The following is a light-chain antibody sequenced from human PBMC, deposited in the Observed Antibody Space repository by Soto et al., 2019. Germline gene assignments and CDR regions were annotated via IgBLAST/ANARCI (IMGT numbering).Light chain of an antibody. CDR3: SSYTTSNTRQIV. CDR2: DVS. V-gene: IGLV2-14*03. CDR1: SSDVGGYNY. Sequence: QSVLTQPASVSGSPGQSINISCTGTSSDVGGYNYVSWYQHHPGKAPKLIIYDVSNRPSGVSNPFSGSKSGNTASLTISGLQPEDEADYYCSSYTTSNTRQIVFGTGTKVT. J-gene: IGLJ1*01.